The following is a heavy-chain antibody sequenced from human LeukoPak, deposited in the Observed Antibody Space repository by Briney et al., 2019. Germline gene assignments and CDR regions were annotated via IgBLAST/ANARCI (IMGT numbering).Heavy chain of an antibody. Sequence: PGGSLGLSCEASGFTVSSTYMGWVRQAPGKGLEWVSVIYTGGSTYYADSVKGRFTISRDNSKNTLYLQMNSLRAEDTAVYYCAGMVRGVIRYYYGMDVWGQGTTVTVSS. CDR1: GFTVSSTY. CDR3: AGMVRGVIRYYYGMDV. V-gene: IGHV3-66*01. J-gene: IGHJ6*02. CDR2: IYTGGST. D-gene: IGHD3-10*01.